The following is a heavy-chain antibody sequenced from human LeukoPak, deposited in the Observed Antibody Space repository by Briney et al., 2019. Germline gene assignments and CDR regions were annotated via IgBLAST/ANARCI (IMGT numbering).Heavy chain of an antibody. CDR1: GFTFIDYD. D-gene: IGHD3-10*01. Sequence: PGGSLRLSCAASGFTFIDYDMHWVRQVIGKGLEWVSAIGIRGDTHYSGSGKGRFTISRDNSKNTLYVQMNSLRAEDTAVYYCAKDQDYYGSGSYHYWGQGTLVTVSS. CDR2: IGIRGDT. V-gene: IGHV3-13*01. J-gene: IGHJ4*02. CDR3: AKDQDYYGSGSYHY.